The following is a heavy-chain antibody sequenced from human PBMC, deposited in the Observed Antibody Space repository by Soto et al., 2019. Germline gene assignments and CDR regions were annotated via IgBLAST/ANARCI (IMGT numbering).Heavy chain of an antibody. D-gene: IGHD3-22*01. Sequence: PGGSLRLSCAASGLTFSSYSMNWVRQAPGKGLEWVSSISSSSSYIYYADSVKGRFTISRDNAKNSLYLQMNSLRAEDTAVYYCAGRVYYYDSSGYETDAFDIWGQGTMVTVSS. V-gene: IGHV3-21*01. CDR1: GLTFSSYS. CDR2: ISSSSSYI. CDR3: AGRVYYYDSSGYETDAFDI. J-gene: IGHJ3*02.